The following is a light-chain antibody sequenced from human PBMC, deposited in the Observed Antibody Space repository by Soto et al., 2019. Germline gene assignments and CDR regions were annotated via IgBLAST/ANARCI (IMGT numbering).Light chain of an antibody. J-gene: IGKJ1*01. Sequence: DIQMTHSPSTLSASVGDGVTITVRASQSISSWLAWYQQKPGKAPKLLIYDASSLESGVPSRFSGSGSGTEFTLTISRLEPEDFAVYYCQQYGSSTGTFGQGTKVDIK. CDR3: QQYGSSTGT. CDR1: QSISSW. V-gene: IGKV1-5*01. CDR2: DAS.